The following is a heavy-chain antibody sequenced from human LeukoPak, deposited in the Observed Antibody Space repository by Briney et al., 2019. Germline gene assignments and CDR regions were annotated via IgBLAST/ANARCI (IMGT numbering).Heavy chain of an antibody. CDR1: GFTFSSYG. V-gene: IGHV3-30*18. J-gene: IGHJ3*02. D-gene: IGHD3-9*01. CDR3: AKDLSEGCDILTGYSDAFDI. Sequence: GRSLRLSCAASGFTFSSYGMHWVRQAPGKGLEWVAVILYDGSNKYYADSVKGRFTISRDNSKNTLYLQMNSLRAEDTAVYYCAKDLSEGCDILTGYSDAFDIWGQGTMVTVSS. CDR2: ILYDGSNK.